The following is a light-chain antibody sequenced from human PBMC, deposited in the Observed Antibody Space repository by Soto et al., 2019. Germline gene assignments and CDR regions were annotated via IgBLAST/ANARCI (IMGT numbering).Light chain of an antibody. CDR3: LQDYNYPRT. CDR1: QGIRND. J-gene: IGKJ1*01. Sequence: AIQMTQSPSSLSASVGDRVTITCRALQGIRNDLGWYQQKPGKAPKLLIYAASSLQSGVPSRFSGSGSGTDFTLTISSEQPEDFATYFCLQDYNYPRTFGQGTKVEIK. CDR2: AAS. V-gene: IGKV1-6*01.